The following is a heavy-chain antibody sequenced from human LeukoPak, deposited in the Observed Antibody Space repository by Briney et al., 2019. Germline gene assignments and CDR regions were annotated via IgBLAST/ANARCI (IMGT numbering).Heavy chain of an antibody. Sequence: ASVKVSCKASGYIFTSYGISWVRQAPGQGLEWMGWISAYNGNTNYAQKLQGRVTMTTDTSTSTAYMELRSLRSDDTAVYYCARDLVTHAAYSSSWVGDYWGQGTLVTVSS. J-gene: IGHJ4*02. CDR3: ARDLVTHAAYSSSWVGDY. CDR1: GYIFTSYG. CDR2: ISAYNGNT. V-gene: IGHV1-18*01. D-gene: IGHD6-13*01.